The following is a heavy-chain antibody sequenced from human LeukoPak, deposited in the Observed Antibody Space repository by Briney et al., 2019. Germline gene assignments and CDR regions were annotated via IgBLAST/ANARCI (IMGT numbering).Heavy chain of an antibody. Sequence: PSETLSLTCTVAGGSTSSDVHYWDWIRQAPGKGLEWIGSLLYNGNTWYNPSLESRVTISVDTSENQFSLRLTSVNAADTALYFCTRRGSGNGGTYAGMDVWGPGTSVTVSS. CDR2: LLYNGNT. V-gene: IGHV4-39*01. CDR1: GGSTSSDVHY. CDR3: TRRGSGNGGTYAGMDV. D-gene: IGHD1-26*01. J-gene: IGHJ6*02.